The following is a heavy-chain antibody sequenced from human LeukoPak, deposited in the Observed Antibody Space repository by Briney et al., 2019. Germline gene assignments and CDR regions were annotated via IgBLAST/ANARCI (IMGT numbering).Heavy chain of an antibody. D-gene: IGHD1-1*01. CDR1: GFTFSDYY. Sequence: GGSLRLSCAASGFTFSDYYMSWIRQAPGKGLEWVSYISSSGSTIYYADSVKGRFTISRDNAKNSLYLQMNSLRAEDTAVYYCARDRERWGKLRDWFDPWGQGTLVTVSS. J-gene: IGHJ5*02. CDR2: ISSSGSTI. V-gene: IGHV3-11*04. CDR3: ARDRERWGKLRDWFDP.